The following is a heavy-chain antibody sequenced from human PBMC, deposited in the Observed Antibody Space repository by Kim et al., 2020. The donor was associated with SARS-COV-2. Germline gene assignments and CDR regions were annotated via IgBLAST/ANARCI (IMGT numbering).Heavy chain of an antibody. Sequence: GGSLRLSCAASRFTFSSYAMHWVRQAPGKGLEWVAVISYDGSNKYYADSVKGRFTISRDNSKNTLYLQMNSLRAEDTAVYYCASQGTGLQRAPAGGYYFDYWGQGTLVTVSS. J-gene: IGHJ4*02. CDR2: ISYDGSNK. D-gene: IGHD5-18*01. CDR1: RFTFSSYA. CDR3: ASQGTGLQRAPAGGYYFDY. V-gene: IGHV3-30*04.